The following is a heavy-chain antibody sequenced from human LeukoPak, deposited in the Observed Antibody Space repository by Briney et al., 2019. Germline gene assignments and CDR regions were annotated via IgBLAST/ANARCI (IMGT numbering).Heavy chain of an antibody. CDR1: GGSISSSSYY. Sequence: SETLSLTCTVSGGSISSSSYYWGWIRQPPGKGLEWIGSIYYSGSTYYNPSLKSRVTISVDTSKNQFSLKLSSVTAADTAVYYCARDLPLAAGMDVWGQGTTVTVSS. CDR3: ARDLPLAAGMDV. V-gene: IGHV4-39*07. J-gene: IGHJ6*02. CDR2: IYYSGST. D-gene: IGHD6-13*01.